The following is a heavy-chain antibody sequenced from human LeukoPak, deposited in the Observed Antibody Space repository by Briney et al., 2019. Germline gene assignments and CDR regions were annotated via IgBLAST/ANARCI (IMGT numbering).Heavy chain of an antibody. CDR1: GFTFSSYA. CDR3: ARGAIGYCSSTSCYVYYYYYYMDV. V-gene: IGHV3-64*01. J-gene: IGHJ6*03. CDR2: ISSNGGST. D-gene: IGHD2-2*01. Sequence: GGSLRLSCAAAGFTFSSYAMHWVRQAPGKGLEYVSAISSNGGSTYYANSVKGRFTISRDNSKNTLYLQMGSLRAEDMGVYYCARGAIGYCSSTSCYVYYYYYYMDVWGKGTTVTVSS.